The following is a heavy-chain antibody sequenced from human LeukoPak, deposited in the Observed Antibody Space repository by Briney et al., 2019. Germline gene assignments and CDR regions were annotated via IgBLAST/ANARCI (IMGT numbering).Heavy chain of an antibody. D-gene: IGHD3-10*01. CDR3: ARLPTPRMVRGVNDY. CDR1: GFTFSSYA. J-gene: IGHJ4*02. CDR2: ISSDGSNK. V-gene: IGHV3-30*04. Sequence: GGSLRLSCAASGFTFSSYAMHWVRQAPGKGLEWVAVISSDGSNKYSADSVKGRFTISRDNSKNTLYLQMNSLRPEDTAVYYCARLPTPRMVRGVNDYWGQGTLVTVSS.